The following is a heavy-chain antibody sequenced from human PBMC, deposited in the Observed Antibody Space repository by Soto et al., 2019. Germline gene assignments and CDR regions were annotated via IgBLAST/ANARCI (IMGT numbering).Heavy chain of an antibody. Sequence: SETLSLTCAVYGGSFSGYYWSWIRQPPGKGLEWIGEINHSGSTNYNPSLESRVTISVDRSKNQLYLRLSSVTAADTAVYYCARDNTGSLDSWGQGTLVTVSS. V-gene: IGHV4-34*01. CDR3: ARDNTGSLDS. D-gene: IGHD1-20*01. CDR2: INHSGST. CDR1: GGSFSGYY. J-gene: IGHJ5*01.